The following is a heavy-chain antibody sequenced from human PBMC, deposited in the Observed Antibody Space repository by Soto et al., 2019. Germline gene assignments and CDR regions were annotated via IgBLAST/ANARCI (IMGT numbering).Heavy chain of an antibody. J-gene: IGHJ6*02. Sequence: GASVKVSCKASGGTFSSYAISWVRQAPGQGLEWMGGIIPIFGTANYAQKFQGRVTITADESTSTAYMELSSLRSEDTAVYYCASGDSNPPSFYHYYYYGMDVWGQGTTVTVSS. CDR2: IIPIFGTA. CDR1: GGTFSSYA. V-gene: IGHV1-69*13. CDR3: ASGDSNPPSFYHYYYYGMDV. D-gene: IGHD4-4*01.